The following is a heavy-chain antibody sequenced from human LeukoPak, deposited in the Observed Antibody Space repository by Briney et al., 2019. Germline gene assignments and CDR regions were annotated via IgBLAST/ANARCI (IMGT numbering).Heavy chain of an antibody. CDR2: MRQDGSEI. D-gene: IGHD1-26*01. Sequence: GGSLRLSCAASGFPFNVQTMSWVRHAPGKGLDRVASMRQDGSEIYYVDSVKGRFTISRDNPKNSLYLQMNSLRAEDTDVYYCARGGATRGRFENWGQGTLVTVSS. J-gene: IGHJ4*02. CDR3: ARGGATRGRFEN. V-gene: IGHV3-7*01. CDR1: GFPFNVQT.